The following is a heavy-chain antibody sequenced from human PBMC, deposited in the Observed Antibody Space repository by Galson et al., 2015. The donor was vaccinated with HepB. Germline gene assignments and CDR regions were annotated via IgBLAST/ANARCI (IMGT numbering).Heavy chain of an antibody. V-gene: IGHV1-18*04. CDR2: ISAYNGNT. J-gene: IGHJ4*02. Sequence: SVKVSCKASGYTFTSYGISWVRQAPGQGLEWMGWISAYNGNTNYAQKLQGRVTMTTDTSTSTAYMELRSLRSDDTAVYYCARARRLVHWSIKNFDYWGQGTLVTVSS. CDR1: GYTFTSYG. D-gene: IGHD6-19*01. CDR3: ARARRLVHWSIKNFDY.